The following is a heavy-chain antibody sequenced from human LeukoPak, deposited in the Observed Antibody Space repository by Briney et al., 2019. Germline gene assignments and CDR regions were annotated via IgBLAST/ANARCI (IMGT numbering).Heavy chain of an antibody. CDR3: ARGIVVVVAATRVWFDP. D-gene: IGHD2-15*01. J-gene: IGHJ5*02. Sequence: SETLSLTCTVSGGSISSGGYYWSWIRQHPGKGLEWIGYIYYSGSTYYNPSLKSRVTISVDTSKNQFSQKLSSVTAADTAVYYCARGIVVVVAATRVWFDPWGQGTLVTVSS. V-gene: IGHV4-31*03. CDR2: IYYSGST. CDR1: GGSISSGGYY.